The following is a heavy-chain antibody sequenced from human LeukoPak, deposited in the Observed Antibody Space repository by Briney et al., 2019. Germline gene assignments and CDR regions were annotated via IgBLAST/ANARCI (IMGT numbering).Heavy chain of an antibody. CDR1: GFTFSDYY. Sequence: GSLRLSCAASGFTFSDYYMSWIRQAPGKGLEWVSYISSSGSTIYYADSVKGRFTISRDNAKNSLYLQMNSLRAEDTAVYYCARVTYDSSGYPTGYFDYWGQGTLVTVSS. D-gene: IGHD3-22*01. CDR2: ISSSGSTI. V-gene: IGHV3-11*01. J-gene: IGHJ4*02. CDR3: ARVTYDSSGYPTGYFDY.